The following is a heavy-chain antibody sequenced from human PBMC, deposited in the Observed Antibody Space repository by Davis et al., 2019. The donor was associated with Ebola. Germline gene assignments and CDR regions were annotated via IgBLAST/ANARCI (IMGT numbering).Heavy chain of an antibody. CDR1: GHAFTTYA. CDR3: ARNLMRIVGPGPFEY. D-gene: IGHD2-8*01. V-gene: IGHV7-4-1*02. J-gene: IGHJ4*02. Sequence: ASVKVSCKASGHAFTTYALNWVRQAPGQGLEWLGWISTNTGKPTYAQGFTGRFVFSLDTSVSTAYVQISELKAEDTAVYYCARNLMRIVGPGPFEYWGQGSLVTVSS. CDR2: ISTNTGKP.